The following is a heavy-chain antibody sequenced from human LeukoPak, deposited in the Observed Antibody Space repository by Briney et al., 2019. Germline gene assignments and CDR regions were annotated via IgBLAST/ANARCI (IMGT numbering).Heavy chain of an antibody. Sequence: KPSETLSLTCAVYGGSFSGYYWSWIRQPPGKGLEWIGEINHSGSTNYNPSLKSRVTISVDTSKNQFSLKLSSVTAADTAVYYCARAISDYVWGSYRQRYYYYVDVWGKGTTVTVSS. CDR3: ARAISDYVWGSYRQRYYYYVDV. CDR2: INHSGST. D-gene: IGHD3-16*02. J-gene: IGHJ6*03. V-gene: IGHV4-34*01. CDR1: GGSFSGYY.